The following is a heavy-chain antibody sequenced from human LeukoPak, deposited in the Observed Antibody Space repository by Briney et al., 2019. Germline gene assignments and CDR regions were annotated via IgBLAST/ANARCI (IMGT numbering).Heavy chain of an antibody. D-gene: IGHD4-17*01. J-gene: IGHJ5*02. CDR1: GFTFSSYS. V-gene: IGHV3-21*01. CDR2: ISSSSSYI. Sequence: PGGSLRLSCAASGFTFSSYSMNWVRQAPGKGLEWASSISSSSSYIYYADSVKGRFTISRDNAKNSLYLQMNSLRAEDTAVYYCARDSYGDDQNWFDPWGQGTLVTVSS. CDR3: ARDSYGDDQNWFDP.